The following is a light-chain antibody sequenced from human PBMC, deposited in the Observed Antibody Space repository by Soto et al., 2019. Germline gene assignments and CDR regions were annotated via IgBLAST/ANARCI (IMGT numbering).Light chain of an antibody. V-gene: IGKV3-20*01. CDR1: QSVSSTY. CDR3: PQYGTSPWT. J-gene: IGKJ1*01. Sequence: EIVLTQSPGTLSLSPGERATLSCRASQSVSSTYLAWYQQKPGQAPRLLIYGVSSRATGIPDRFSGSGSGADFTLTISRLEPEDFAVYSCPQYGTSPWTFGQGTKV. CDR2: GVS.